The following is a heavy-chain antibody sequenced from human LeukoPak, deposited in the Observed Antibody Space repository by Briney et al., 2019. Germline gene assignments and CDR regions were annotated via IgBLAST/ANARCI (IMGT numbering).Heavy chain of an antibody. Sequence: PSETLSLTCTVSGGSISSSSYYWGWIRQPPGKGLERIGSIYYSGSTYYNPSLKSRVTISVDTSKNQFSLKLSSVTAADTAVYYCARQADYDILTGYYSPAFDIWDQGTMVTVSS. CDR3: ARQADYDILTGYYSPAFDI. J-gene: IGHJ3*02. CDR1: GGSISSSSYY. D-gene: IGHD3-9*01. V-gene: IGHV4-39*01. CDR2: IYYSGST.